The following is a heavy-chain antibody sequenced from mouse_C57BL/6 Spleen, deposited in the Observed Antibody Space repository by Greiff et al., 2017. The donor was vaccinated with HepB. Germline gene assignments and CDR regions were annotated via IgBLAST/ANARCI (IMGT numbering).Heavy chain of an antibody. J-gene: IGHJ4*01. V-gene: IGHV1-80*01. CDR1: GYAFSSYW. D-gene: IGHD2-5*01. Sequence: VQLQQSGAELVKPGASVKISCKASGYAFSSYWMNWVKQRPGKGLEWIGQIYPGDGDTNYNGKFKGKATLTADKSSSTAYMQLSSLTSEDSAVYFCGGPYSNYAGGAMDYWGQGTSVTVSS. CDR3: GGPYSNYAGGAMDY. CDR2: IYPGDGDT.